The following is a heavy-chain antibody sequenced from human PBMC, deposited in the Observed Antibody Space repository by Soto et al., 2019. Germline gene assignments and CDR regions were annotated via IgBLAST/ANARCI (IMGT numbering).Heavy chain of an antibody. Sequence: PGGSLRLSCAASGFTFSSYSMNWVRQAPGKGLEWVSYISSGTTTIYYADSVKGRFTISRDNAMNSLYLQMNSLRDEDTAVYYCARDHYGDFIFDYWGQGTLVTVSS. CDR2: ISSGTTTI. J-gene: IGHJ4*02. CDR1: GFTFSSYS. D-gene: IGHD4-17*01. CDR3: ARDHYGDFIFDY. V-gene: IGHV3-48*02.